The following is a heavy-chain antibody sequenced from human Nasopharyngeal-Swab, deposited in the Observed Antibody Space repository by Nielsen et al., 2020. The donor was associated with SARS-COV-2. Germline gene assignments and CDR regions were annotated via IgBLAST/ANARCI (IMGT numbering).Heavy chain of an antibody. CDR1: GGSISSCY. J-gene: IGHJ4*02. D-gene: IGHD1-26*01. CDR2: FYYSGIT. CDR3: AREVVGGLVDS. Sequence: GSLRLSCTVSGGSISSCYWSWIRQSPGKGLEWIGYFYYSGITNYNPSLKSRVTILIDTSKNQFSLKLNSVTAADTAVYYCAREVVGGLVDSWGQGTLVTVSS. V-gene: IGHV4-59*12.